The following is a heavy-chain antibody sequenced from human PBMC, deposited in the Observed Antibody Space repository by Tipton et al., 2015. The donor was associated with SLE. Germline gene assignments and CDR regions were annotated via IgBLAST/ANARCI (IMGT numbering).Heavy chain of an antibody. Sequence: GLVKPSGTLSLTCAVSGDSIDSTNWWSWVRQTPGKGLEWIGEIYHSGSTNYNPSLKSRVTMSVDKSKNQFSLKLESVTAADTAVYFCARHLWFRELDYWGQGTLVTVSS. CDR3: ARHLWFRELDY. J-gene: IGHJ4*02. V-gene: IGHV4-4*02. D-gene: IGHD3-10*01. CDR1: GDSIDSTNW. CDR2: IYHSGST.